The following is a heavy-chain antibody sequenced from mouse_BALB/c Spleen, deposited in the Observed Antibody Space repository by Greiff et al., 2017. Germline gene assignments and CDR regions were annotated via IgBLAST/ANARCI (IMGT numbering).Heavy chain of an antibody. J-gene: IGHJ4*01. D-gene: IGHD1-2*01. CDR1: GYSFTDYI. CDR3: ARSGSIPLDY. CDR2: INPYYGST. Sequence: VQLQQTGPELVKPGASVKISCKASGYSFTDYIMLWVKQSHGKSLEWIGNINPYYGSTSYNLKFKGKATLTVDKSSSTAYMQLNSLTSEDSAVYYCARSGSIPLDYWGQGTSVTVSS. V-gene: IGHV1-39*01.